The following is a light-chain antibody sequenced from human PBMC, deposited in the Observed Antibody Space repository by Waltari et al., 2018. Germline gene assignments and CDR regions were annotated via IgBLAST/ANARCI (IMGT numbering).Light chain of an antibody. CDR3: CSYAGSYPVV. CDR2: DVS. Sequence: QSALTQTRSVSGSPGQSVTIPCTGTSSDVGRYNYVSWYQQHPGKAPNLMIYDVSKRPSGVPDRFSGSKSGNTASLTISGLQAEDEADYYCCSYAGSYPVVFGGGTKLTVL. CDR1: SSDVGRYNY. J-gene: IGLJ2*01. V-gene: IGLV2-11*01.